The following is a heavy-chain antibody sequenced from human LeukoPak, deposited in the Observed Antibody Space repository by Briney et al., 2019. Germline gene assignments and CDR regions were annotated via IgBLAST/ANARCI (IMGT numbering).Heavy chain of an antibody. D-gene: IGHD3-3*01. J-gene: IGHJ4*02. CDR3: AKDRYGGTIFGVVIN. CDR2: IIPIFGTA. CDR1: GYTLTELS. Sequence: GASVKVSCKVSGYTLTELSMHWVRQAPGQGLEWMGGIIPIFGTANYAQKFQGRVTITADESTSTAYMELSSLRSEDTAVYYCAKDRYGGTIFGVVINWGQGTLVTVSS. V-gene: IGHV1-69*13.